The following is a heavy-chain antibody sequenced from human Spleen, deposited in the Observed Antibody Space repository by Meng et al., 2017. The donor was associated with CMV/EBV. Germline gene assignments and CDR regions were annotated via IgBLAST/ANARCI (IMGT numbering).Heavy chain of an antibody. CDR3: AREGVSFGELFGYFDY. D-gene: IGHD3-10*01. CDR2: IYHTGVT. CDR1: GGSFSGHY. V-gene: IGHV4-34*01. J-gene: IGHJ4*02. Sequence: SETLSLTCGAYGGSFSGHYRSWIRQSPGKGLEWIGEIYHTGVTNYNPSLKSRVTISLDTSKMQFFLKLTSVTAADTAVYYCAREGVSFGELFGYFDYWGQGTLVTVSS.